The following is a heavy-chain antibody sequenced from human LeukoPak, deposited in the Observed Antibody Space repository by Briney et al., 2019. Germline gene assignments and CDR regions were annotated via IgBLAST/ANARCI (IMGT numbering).Heavy chain of an antibody. CDR3: ARGPLGWSDY. CDR2: ISESGTAI. J-gene: IGHJ4*02. D-gene: IGHD1-26*01. CDR1: GFTVTNYN. V-gene: IGHV3-48*02. Sequence: PRGSLRLSCAASGFTVTNYNMNWVRQARGKGLEWVSFISESGTAIYYAESVKGRFTISRDIARNSVYLQMNSLRDEDTAMYYCARGPLGWSDYWGQGLLVTVSS.